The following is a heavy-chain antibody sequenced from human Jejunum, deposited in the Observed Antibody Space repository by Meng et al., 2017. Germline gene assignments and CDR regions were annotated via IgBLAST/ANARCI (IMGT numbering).Heavy chain of an antibody. J-gene: IGHJ4*02. Sequence: QVQLVQAGSEGKKPGAAGKVSGKASGYTFTGSYMHWVREAPGQGLEWMGRINTYSGVPNYAQKFQGRVTMTTDTSINTAYMELSGLSSDDTALYYCASNVDCTSTSCYAYWGQGTLVTVSS. CDR2: INTYSGVP. CDR1: GYTFTGSY. CDR3: ASNVDCTSTSCYAY. V-gene: IGHV1-2*06. D-gene: IGHD2-2*01.